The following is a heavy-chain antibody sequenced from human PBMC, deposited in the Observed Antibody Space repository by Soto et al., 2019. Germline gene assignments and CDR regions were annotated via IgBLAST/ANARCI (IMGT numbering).Heavy chain of an antibody. V-gene: IGHV3-48*02. CDR1: GFTFSSYS. J-gene: IGHJ6*02. CDR3: ARDNSSGYYPTFDYYGMDV. Sequence: VQLVESGGGLVQPGGSLRLSCAASGFTFSSYSMNWVRQAPGKGLEWVSYISSSSSTIYYADSVKGRFTISRDNAKNSLDLQMNSLRDEDTAVYYCARDNSSGYYPTFDYYGMDVWGQGTTVTVSS. CDR2: ISSSSSTI. D-gene: IGHD3-22*01.